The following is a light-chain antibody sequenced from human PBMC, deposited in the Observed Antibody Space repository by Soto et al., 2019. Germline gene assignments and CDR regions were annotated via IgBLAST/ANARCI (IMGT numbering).Light chain of an antibody. CDR2: DAS. V-gene: IGKV1-5*01. CDR1: QSISTW. Sequence: DIQMTQSPSTLSASVGDRVTMTCRASQSISTWLAWYQQKPGTAPKLLIYDASNLESGVPSRFSGSGSGTEFTLTTRSLQPDDFATYYCQQYDTYSPLTFGGGTQVEIK. CDR3: QQYDTYSPLT. J-gene: IGKJ4*01.